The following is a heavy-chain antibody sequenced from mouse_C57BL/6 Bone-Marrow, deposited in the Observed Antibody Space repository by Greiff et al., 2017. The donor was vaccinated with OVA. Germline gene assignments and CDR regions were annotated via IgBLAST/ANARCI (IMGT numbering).Heavy chain of an antibody. V-gene: IGHV5-4*01. D-gene: IGHD2-13*01. CDR2: ISDGGSYT. CDR1: GFTFSSYA. Sequence: EVQVVESGGGLVKPGGSLKISCAASGFTFSSYAMSWVRQTPEKRLEWVATISDGGSYTYYPDNVKGRFTISRDNAKNNLYLHMSRLKSEDTAMYYCARDSRMTTGVGDWGQGTTLTVST. J-gene: IGHJ2*01. CDR3: ARDSRMTTGVGD.